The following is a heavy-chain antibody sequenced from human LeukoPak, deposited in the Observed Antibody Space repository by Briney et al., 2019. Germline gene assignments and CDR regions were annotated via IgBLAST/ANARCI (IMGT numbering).Heavy chain of an antibody. CDR1: GFSFSSYE. V-gene: IGHV3-48*03. J-gene: IGHJ4*02. CDR2: ISSDGHVE. Sequence: GGSLRLSCAASGFSFSSYEMNWVRQAPGKGLGWVSHISSDGHVETYVDSVRGRFTMSRDNAKNFLFLQMNGLRAEDTAVYYCARDTLNGPFVISLDYWGQGALVTVSS. CDR3: ARDTLNGPFVISLDY. D-gene: IGHD3-9*01.